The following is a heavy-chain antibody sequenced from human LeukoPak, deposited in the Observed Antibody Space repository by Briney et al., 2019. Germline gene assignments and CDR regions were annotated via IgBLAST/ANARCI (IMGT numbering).Heavy chain of an antibody. CDR3: ASNTGSDSSGYAY. CDR1: GYTFSSYG. V-gene: IGHV1-18*01. CDR2: ISVYNGDT. J-gene: IGHJ4*02. D-gene: IGHD3-22*01. Sequence: ASVKVSCKASGYTFSSYGVTWVRQAPGQGLEWMGWISVYNGDTNYAQKLQGRVTMTTETSTSTAYMELRSLRSNDTAVYYCASNTGSDSSGYAYWGQGTLVTVSS.